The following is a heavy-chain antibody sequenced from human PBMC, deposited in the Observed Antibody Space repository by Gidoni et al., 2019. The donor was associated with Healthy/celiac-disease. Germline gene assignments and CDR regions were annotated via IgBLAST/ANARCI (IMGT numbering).Heavy chain of an antibody. Sequence: EVQLVESGGGLVQPGWSLNLSCAASGFTFSGSAMHWVRQASGKGLEWVGRIRSKANSYATAYAASVKGRFTISRDDSKNTAYLQMNSLKTEDTAVYYCTTDDYGDYDDAFDIWGQGTMVTVSS. CDR1: GFTFSGSA. J-gene: IGHJ3*02. CDR2: IRSKANSYAT. D-gene: IGHD4-17*01. V-gene: IGHV3-73*02. CDR3: TTDDYGDYDDAFDI.